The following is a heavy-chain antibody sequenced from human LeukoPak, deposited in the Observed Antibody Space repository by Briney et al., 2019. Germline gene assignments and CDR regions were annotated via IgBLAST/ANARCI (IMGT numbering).Heavy chain of an antibody. CDR3: AKDYLITMIVVGYYFDY. CDR2: ISGSGGST. V-gene: IGHV3-23*01. J-gene: IGHJ4*02. CDR1: GFTFSSYA. Sequence: GGSLRLSCAASGFTFSSYAMSWVRQAPGKGLEWVSAISGSGGSTYYADSVKGRFTISRDNSKNTLYLQMNSLRAEDTAVYYCAKDYLITMIVVGYYFDYWGQGTLVTVSS. D-gene: IGHD3-22*01.